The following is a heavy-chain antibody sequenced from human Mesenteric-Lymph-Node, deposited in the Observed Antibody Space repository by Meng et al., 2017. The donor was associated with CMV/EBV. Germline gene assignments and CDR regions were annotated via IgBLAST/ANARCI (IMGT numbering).Heavy chain of an antibody. CDR3: AKERVPTAVKHGDFEY. D-gene: IGHD2-2*01. V-gene: IGHV3-30*02. J-gene: IGHJ4*02. CDR2: IRYDGSNT. CDR1: GFTFRSYS. Sequence: GESLKISCAASGFTFRSYSMYWVRQPPGKGLEWVAIIRYDGSNTFYADSVKGRFTISRDNSKNTLFLQMNSLRAEDTAVYHCAKERVPTAVKHGDFEYWGQGTQVTVSS.